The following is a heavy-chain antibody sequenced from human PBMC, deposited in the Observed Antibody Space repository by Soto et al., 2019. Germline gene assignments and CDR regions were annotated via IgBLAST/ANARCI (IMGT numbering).Heavy chain of an antibody. Sequence: PSETLSLTCTVSGGSISSGDYYWSWIRQPPGKGLEWIGYIYYSGSTYYNPSLKSRVTISVDTSKNQFSLKLSSVTAADTAVYYCAREGYCSGGSCYSHFDYWGQGTLVTVSS. D-gene: IGHD2-15*01. J-gene: IGHJ4*02. CDR1: GGSISSGDYY. CDR3: AREGYCSGGSCYSHFDY. CDR2: IYYSGST. V-gene: IGHV4-30-4*01.